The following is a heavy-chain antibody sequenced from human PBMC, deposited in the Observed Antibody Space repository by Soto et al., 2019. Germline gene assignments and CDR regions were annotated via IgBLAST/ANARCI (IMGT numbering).Heavy chain of an antibody. J-gene: IGHJ6*02. CDR1: GYTFTSYD. D-gene: IGHD2-8*01. V-gene: IGHV1-8*01. CDR3: ARGVDNGVDV. CDR2: MSPNSGAT. Sequence: QVQLVQSGAKVTKPGASVKVSCKASGYTFTSYDINWVRQATGQGLEWMGWMSPNSGATGYAQKFQGRVTMTRDTSISTVYMELSNLRSEDTAIYYCARGVDNGVDVWGQGSTVTVSS.